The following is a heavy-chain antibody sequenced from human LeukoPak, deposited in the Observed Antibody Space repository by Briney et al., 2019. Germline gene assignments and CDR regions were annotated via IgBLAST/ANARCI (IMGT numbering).Heavy chain of an antibody. J-gene: IGHJ4*02. CDR3: ARVADSYGYLGCDY. CDR1: GGSISSSSYY. V-gene: IGHV4-39*01. CDR2: IYYSGST. Sequence: SETLSLTCTVSGGSISSSSYYWGWIRQPPGKGLEWIGSIYYSGSTYYNPSLKSRVTISVDTSKNQFSLKLSSVTAADTAVYYCARVADSYGYLGCDYWGQGTLVTVSS. D-gene: IGHD5-18*01.